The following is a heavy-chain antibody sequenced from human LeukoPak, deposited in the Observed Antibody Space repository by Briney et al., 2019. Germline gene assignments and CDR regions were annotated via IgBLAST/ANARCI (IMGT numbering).Heavy chain of an antibody. D-gene: IGHD5-12*01. CDR3: ASGATKVATYLANF. Sequence: GESLSITCHVSDYTFNNYSISWVRQMPGKGLEWMGRIDPRDSDTKYSPSFEGHVTISVDKSMSTAFLQWNSLKASDCAMYFCASGATKVATYLANFWGQGTQVAVSS. CDR2: IDPRDSDT. J-gene: IGHJ1*01. CDR1: DYTFNNYS. V-gene: IGHV5-10-1*01.